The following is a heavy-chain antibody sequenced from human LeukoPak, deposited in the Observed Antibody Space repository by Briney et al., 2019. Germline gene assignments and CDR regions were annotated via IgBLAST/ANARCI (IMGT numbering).Heavy chain of an antibody. Sequence: GGSLRLSCAASGFNFNTYPMNWVRQAPGRGLEWVSYISTSGSTIKYADSVRGRFTTSRDNAKNSLYLQMNSLRDEDTAMYYCAREGGTYSPCDYWGQGTLVTVSS. CDR2: ISTSGSTI. CDR3: AREGGTYSPCDY. CDR1: GFNFNTYP. V-gene: IGHV3-48*02. D-gene: IGHD5-12*01. J-gene: IGHJ4*02.